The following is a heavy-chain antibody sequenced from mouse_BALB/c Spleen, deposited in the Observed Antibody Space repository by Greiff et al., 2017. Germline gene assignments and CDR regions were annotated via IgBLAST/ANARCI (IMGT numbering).Heavy chain of an antibody. CDR1: GYTFTSYV. V-gene: IGHV1-14*01. J-gene: IGHJ1*01. CDR2: INPYNDGT. Sequence: VQLQQSGPELVKPGASVKMSCKASGYTFTSYVMHWVKQKPGQGLEWIGYINPYNDGTKYNEKFKGKATLTSDKSSSTAYMELSSLTSEDSAVYYCARWAIYDGPYFDVWGAGTTVTVSS. D-gene: IGHD2-3*01. CDR3: ARWAIYDGPYFDV.